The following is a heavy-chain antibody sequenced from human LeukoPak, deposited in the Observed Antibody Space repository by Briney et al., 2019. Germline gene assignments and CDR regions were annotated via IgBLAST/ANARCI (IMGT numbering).Heavy chain of an antibody. D-gene: IGHD6-19*01. J-gene: IGHJ4*02. CDR1: GFTFDDYA. Sequence: TGGSLRLSCAASGFTFDDYAMHWVRQAPGKGLEWVSGISWNSGSIGYADSVKGRFTISRDNAKNSLYLQMNSLRAEDTALYYCAKDMFGRSGCLDYWGQGTLVTVSS. CDR3: AKDMFGRSGCLDY. CDR2: ISWNSGSI. V-gene: IGHV3-9*01.